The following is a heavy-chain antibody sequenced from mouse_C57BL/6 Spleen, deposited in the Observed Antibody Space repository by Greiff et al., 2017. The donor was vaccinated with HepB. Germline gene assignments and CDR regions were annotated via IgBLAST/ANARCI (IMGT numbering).Heavy chain of an antibody. J-gene: IGHJ2*01. CDR3: VRSYGNYDYFDY. D-gene: IGHD2-1*01. CDR1: GFSFNTYA. CDR2: IRSKSNNYAT. V-gene: IGHV10-1*01. Sequence: EVQLVESGGGLVQPKGSLKLSCAASGFSFNTYAMNWVRQAPGKGLEGVARIRSKSNNYATYYADSVKDRFTISRDDSESMLYLQMNNLKTEDTAMYYCVRSYGNYDYFDYWGQGTTLTVSS.